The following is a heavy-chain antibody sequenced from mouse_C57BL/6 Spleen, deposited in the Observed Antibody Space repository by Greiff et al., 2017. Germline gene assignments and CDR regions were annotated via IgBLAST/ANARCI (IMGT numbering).Heavy chain of an antibody. CDR2: ISAGGSYT. D-gene: IGHD2-14*01. Sequence: EVQVVESGGGLVKPGGSLTISCAASGFTFSSYAMSWVRQTPEKRLEWVATISAGGSYTNYPDNVKGRFTFSRDTAEYILYLQMSHLKSEDTAIYYCSMYDGAWFAYWGQGTLVTVSA. J-gene: IGHJ3*01. CDR1: GFTFSSYA. V-gene: IGHV5-4*01. CDR3: SMYDGAWFAY.